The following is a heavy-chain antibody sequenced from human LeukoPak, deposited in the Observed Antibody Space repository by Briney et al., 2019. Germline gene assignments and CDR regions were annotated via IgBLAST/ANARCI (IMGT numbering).Heavy chain of an antibody. Sequence: GGSLRLSCAASGFTFSSYSMNWVRQAPGKGLQCVSAISGHSRYIYYADSVRGRFTISRDNAENSLYLQMHSLRVEDTAVYYCARAPTVLVGYCSSSSCQADYWGQGTLVTVSS. V-gene: IGHV3-21*01. D-gene: IGHD2-2*01. CDR1: GFTFSSYS. J-gene: IGHJ4*02. CDR2: ISGHSRYI. CDR3: ARAPTVLVGYCSSSSCQADY.